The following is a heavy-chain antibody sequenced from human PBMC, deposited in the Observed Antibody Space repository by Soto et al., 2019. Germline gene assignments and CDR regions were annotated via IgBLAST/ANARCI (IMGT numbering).Heavy chain of an antibody. V-gene: IGHV1-69*04. CDR1: GGACSSCT. CDR3: AREPHKYSSSWPGLYYYSGMDV. Sequence: SVRVSCRGFGGACSSCTMSWVRQAPGQGLEWMGRIIPILGIANYAQKFQGRVTITADKSTSTAYMELSSLRSEDTAVYYCAREPHKYSSSWPGLYYYSGMDVWGQGTTVTV. J-gene: IGHJ6*02. D-gene: IGHD6-13*01. CDR2: IIPILGIA.